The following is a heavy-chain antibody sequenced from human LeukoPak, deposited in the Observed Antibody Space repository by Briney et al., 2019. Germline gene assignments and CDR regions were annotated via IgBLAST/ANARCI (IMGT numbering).Heavy chain of an antibody. J-gene: IGHJ4*02. CDR1: GFTFSSYA. V-gene: IGHV3-23*01. D-gene: IGHD3-16*02. CDR3: ANKLTFGGIIADY. Sequence: GGSLRLSCAASGFTFSSYAMTCVRQALGKGLERVSVISGSGGSTYYADSVKGRFTISRDNSKNTLYLQMNSLRAEDTAVYYCANKLTFGGIIADYWGQGTLVTVSS. CDR2: ISGSGGST.